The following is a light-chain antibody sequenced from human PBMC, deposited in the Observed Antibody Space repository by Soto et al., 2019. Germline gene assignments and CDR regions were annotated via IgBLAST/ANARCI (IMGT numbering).Light chain of an antibody. CDR2: AAS. Sequence: DIQMTQSPSSLSASVGDRVSITCRASQSISTYLNWYQQKPGMAPKVLIYAASRLHSGVPSRFSGSGSGTDFTLTISSLQPEDFATYYCHQTYANPWTFGHGTKVEIK. CDR1: QSISTY. J-gene: IGKJ1*01. CDR3: HQTYANPWT. V-gene: IGKV1-39*01.